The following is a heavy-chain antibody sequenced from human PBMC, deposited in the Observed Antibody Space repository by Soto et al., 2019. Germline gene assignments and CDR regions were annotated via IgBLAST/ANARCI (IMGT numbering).Heavy chain of an antibody. V-gene: IGHV1-18*01. CDR3: SREGRPADY. CDR2: IRAYNGNT. J-gene: IGHJ4*02. CDR1: GYTFTNYG. Sequence: QVQLVQSGAEVKKPGASVKVSCKASGYTFTNYGISWVRQAPGQGLEWMGWIRAYNGNTNYAQKPXGRVTMAAYPSTRTSYLLLMSLLSDATAVYCCSREGRPADYWGQGTLVTVSS. D-gene: IGHD1-26*01.